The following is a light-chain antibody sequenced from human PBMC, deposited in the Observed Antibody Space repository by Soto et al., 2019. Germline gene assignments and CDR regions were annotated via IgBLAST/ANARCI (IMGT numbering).Light chain of an antibody. V-gene: IGKV3-15*01. CDR3: QQGYSTPVT. CDR2: GAS. CDR1: QSVGTT. J-gene: IGKJ5*01. Sequence: DIVLTQSPATLSVSPGARVTLSCRASQSVGTTLAWYQRKPGQGPRLLISGASTRATGIPARFSGSGSGTEFTLTISSLQPEDFATYYCQQGYSTPVTFGQGTR.